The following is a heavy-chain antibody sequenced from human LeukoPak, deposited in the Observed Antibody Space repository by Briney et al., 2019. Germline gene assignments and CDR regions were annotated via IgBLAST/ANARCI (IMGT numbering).Heavy chain of an antibody. Sequence: PRGSLRLSSAAPGFTFGEFAMHWVRQPPGKGLEWSSGICWNSVRTDYADSVKGRFTISRDNAENSLYLQINGLRPEDTALYYCARLSSRWGDTYGTFDNWGQGTLVTVSS. CDR2: ICWNSVRT. CDR3: ARLSSRWGDTYGTFDN. D-gene: IGHD5-18*01. J-gene: IGHJ4*02. V-gene: IGHV3-9*01. CDR1: GFTFGEFA.